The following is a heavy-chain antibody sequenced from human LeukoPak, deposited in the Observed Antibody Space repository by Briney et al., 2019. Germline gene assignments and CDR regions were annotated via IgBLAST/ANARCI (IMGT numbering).Heavy chain of an antibody. CDR2: FYYSGYT. D-gene: IGHD6-13*01. Sequence: SETLSLTCTVSGDSISSYYWSWIRQPPGRGPEWIGCFYYSGYTNYNPSLKSRLTISIDTSKNQVSLKLSSVTAADTAMYYCATWAYISTSSNWFDPWGQGTLVTVSS. CDR3: ATWAYISTSSNWFDP. CDR1: GDSISSYY. J-gene: IGHJ5*02. V-gene: IGHV4-59*01.